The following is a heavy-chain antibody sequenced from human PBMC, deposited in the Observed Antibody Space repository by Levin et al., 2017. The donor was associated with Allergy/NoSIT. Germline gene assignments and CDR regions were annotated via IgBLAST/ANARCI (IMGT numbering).Heavy chain of an antibody. CDR1: GGSISSGSYY. Sequence: SETLSLTCKVSGGSISSGSYYWSWIRQPAAKGLEWIGRIYSSGSANYNPSLKSRVTITVDTSKNQFSLKLSSVTAADTAVYYCARAEIGSEHWGQGTLVTVSS. V-gene: IGHV4-61*02. CDR2: IYSSGSA. J-gene: IGHJ4*02. D-gene: IGHD3-10*01. CDR3: ARAEIGSEH.